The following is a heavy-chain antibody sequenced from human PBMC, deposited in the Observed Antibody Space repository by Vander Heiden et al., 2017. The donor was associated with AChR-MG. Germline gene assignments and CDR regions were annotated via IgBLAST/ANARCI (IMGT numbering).Heavy chain of an antibody. J-gene: IGHJ4*02. V-gene: IGHV3-30*18. CDR3: AKPRDGYILYFDY. D-gene: IGHD2-21*01. Sequence: QVQLVASGGGVVQPGGSLSLSCAASGFTFSTYGMHWVRQAPGKGLEWVAVTSYDGSDKYYADSVKGRFTISRDNSKNTLYLQMNSLRVEDTAVYYCAKPRDGYILYFDYWGQGTLVTVSS. CDR2: TSYDGSDK. CDR1: GFTFSTYG.